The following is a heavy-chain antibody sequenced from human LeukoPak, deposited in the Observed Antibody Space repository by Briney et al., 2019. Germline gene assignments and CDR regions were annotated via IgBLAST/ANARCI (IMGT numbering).Heavy chain of an antibody. V-gene: IGHV4-4*07. Sequence: SETLSLTCTVSGGSISSYYWSWIRQPAGKGLEWIGRIYISGSTNYNPSLKSRVTISVDTSKNQSSLKLSSVTAADTAVYYCARVRDGSTLEFDYWGQGTLVTVSS. J-gene: IGHJ4*02. CDR1: GGSISSYY. CDR3: ARVRDGSTLEFDY. D-gene: IGHD5-24*01. CDR2: IYISGST.